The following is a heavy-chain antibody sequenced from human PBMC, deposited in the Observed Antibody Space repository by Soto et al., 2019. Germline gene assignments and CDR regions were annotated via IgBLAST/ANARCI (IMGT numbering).Heavy chain of an antibody. CDR1: GGTFSSYA. Sequence: SVKVSCKASGGTFSSYAISWVRQAPGQGLEWMGGIIPIFGTANYAQKFEGRVTITADTSTSTADMELSSLRSEDTAVCYFATVNDTVVTDYCYYGMNVWGKGTTVTVSS. J-gene: IGHJ6*04. CDR3: ATVNDTVVTDYCYYGMNV. D-gene: IGHD2-15*01. V-gene: IGHV1-69*06. CDR2: IIPIFGTA.